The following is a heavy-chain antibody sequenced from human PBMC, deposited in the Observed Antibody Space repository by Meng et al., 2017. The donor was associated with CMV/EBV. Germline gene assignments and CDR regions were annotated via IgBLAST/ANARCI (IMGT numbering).Heavy chain of an antibody. V-gene: IGHV3-30-3*01. Sequence: GESLKISCAASGFTFSSYAMHWVRQAPGKGLEWVAVISYDGSNKYYADSVKGRFTISRDNSKNTLYLQMNSLRAEDTAVYYCARDLGYCSGGRCSPRRSWFDPWGQGTLVTVSS. CDR3: ARDLGYCSGGRCSPRRSWFDP. J-gene: IGHJ5*02. CDR1: GFTFSSYA. CDR2: ISYDGSNK. D-gene: IGHD2-15*01.